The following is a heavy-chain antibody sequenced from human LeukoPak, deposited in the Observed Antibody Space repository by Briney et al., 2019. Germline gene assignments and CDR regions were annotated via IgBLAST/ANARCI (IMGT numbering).Heavy chain of an antibody. CDR3: ARRVLANLGSYYYYYYMDV. CDR1: VYTFTSYD. D-gene: IGHD3-3*02. Sequence: ASVKVSCKASVYTFTSYDINWVRQATGQGLEWMGWMNPNSGNTGYAQKFQGRVTMTRNTSISTAYMELSSLRSEDTAVYYCARRVLANLGSYYYYYYMDVWGKGTTVTVSS. V-gene: IGHV1-8*01. CDR2: MNPNSGNT. J-gene: IGHJ6*03.